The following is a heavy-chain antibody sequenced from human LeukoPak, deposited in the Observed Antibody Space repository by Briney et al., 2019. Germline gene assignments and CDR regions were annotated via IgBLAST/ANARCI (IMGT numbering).Heavy chain of an antibody. V-gene: IGHV5-51*01. CDR1: GYSFTSYW. D-gene: IGHD5-18*01. CDR2: IYPGDSDT. Sequence: GESLKISCKGSGYSFTSYWIGWVRQMPGKGLEWVGIIYPGDSDTRYSPSFQGQVTISADKSISTAYLQWTSLKASDTAMYYCARQGGSLGLQLSRPLDYWGQGTLVTVSS. J-gene: IGHJ4*02. CDR3: ARQGGSLGLQLSRPLDY.